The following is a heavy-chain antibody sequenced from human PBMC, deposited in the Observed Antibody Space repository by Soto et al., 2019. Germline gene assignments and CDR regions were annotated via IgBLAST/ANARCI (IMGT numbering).Heavy chain of an antibody. CDR1: GFTFSSYD. CDR2: IGTAGDT. V-gene: IGHV3-13*01. J-gene: IGHJ6*03. D-gene: IGHD6-13*01. Sequence: GGSLRLSCAASGFTFSSYDMHWVRQATGKGLEWVSAIGTAGDTYYPGSVKGRFTISRENAKNSLYLQMNSLRAGDTAVYYCAIMGCEAAAGSHCYYYYMDVWGKGTTVTVSS. CDR3: AIMGCEAAAGSHCYYYYMDV.